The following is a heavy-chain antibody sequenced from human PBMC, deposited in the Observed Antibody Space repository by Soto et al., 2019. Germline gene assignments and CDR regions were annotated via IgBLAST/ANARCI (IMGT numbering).Heavy chain of an antibody. D-gene: IGHD4-17*01. Sequence: QVQLVQSGAEVRKPGASVRLSCKASGYTFARFYLHLVRQAPGQGLEWMGIINTRGGTTAYAKNFRGRLTVTRDTSTSTLFMELSNLRADDTAVYYCARGPDDSDVPRWDYWGQGTRVTVSS. CDR3: ARGPDDSDVPRWDY. J-gene: IGHJ4*02. CDR1: GYTFARFY. CDR2: INTRGGTT. V-gene: IGHV1-46*01.